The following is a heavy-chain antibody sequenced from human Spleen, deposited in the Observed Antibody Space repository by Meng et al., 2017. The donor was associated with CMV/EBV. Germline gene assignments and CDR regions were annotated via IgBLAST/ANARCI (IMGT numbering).Heavy chain of an antibody. J-gene: IGHJ5*02. CDR3: ARVVPPAAWFDP. Sequence: KVSCKDSGYDFTKYWIGWVRQMPGKGLEWMGIIHPRDSETRYSLSFQGHVTISADKSISTAYLQWSSLKASDTAMYYCARVVPPAAWFDPWGQGTLVTVSS. CDR1: GYDFTKYW. D-gene: IGHD2-2*01. V-gene: IGHV5-51*01. CDR2: IHPRDSET.